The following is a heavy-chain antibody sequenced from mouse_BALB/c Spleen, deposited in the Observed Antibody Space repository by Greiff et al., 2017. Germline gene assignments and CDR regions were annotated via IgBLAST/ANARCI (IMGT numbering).Heavy chain of an antibody. CDR2: INPYNGDT. J-gene: IGHJ4*01. D-gene: IGHD2-4*01. CDR3: ARGFYYDYDCAMDY. CDR1: GYSFTGYF. Sequence: EVQRVESGPELVKPGASVKISCKASGYSFTGYFMNWVMQSHGKSLEWIGRINPYNGDTFYNQKFKGKATLTVDKSSSTAHMELRSLASEDSAVYYCARGFYYDYDCAMDYWGQGTSVTVSS. V-gene: IGHV1-20*02.